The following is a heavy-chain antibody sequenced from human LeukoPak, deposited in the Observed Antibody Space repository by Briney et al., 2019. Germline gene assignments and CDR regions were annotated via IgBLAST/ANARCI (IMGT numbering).Heavy chain of an antibody. V-gene: IGHV4-59*01. CDR3: ARGVGFGEFSDAFDI. D-gene: IGHD3-10*01. Sequence: SETLSLTCTVSGGSISSYYWSWIRQPPGKGLEWIGYIYYSGSTNYNPSLKSRVTISVDASKNQFSLKLSSVTAADTAVYYCARGVGFGEFSDAFDIWGQGTMVTVSS. CDR1: GGSISSYY. J-gene: IGHJ3*02. CDR2: IYYSGST.